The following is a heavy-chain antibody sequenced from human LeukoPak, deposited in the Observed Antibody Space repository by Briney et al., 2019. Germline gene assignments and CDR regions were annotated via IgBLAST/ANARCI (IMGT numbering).Heavy chain of an antibody. CDR3: ARRDRSGGSCYEDWFDP. Sequence: ASVKVSCKASGYTFTGYYMHWVRQAPGQGLEWMGWINPNSGGTNYAQKFQGRVTMTRDTSISTAYMELSSLRSEDTAVYYCARRDRSGGSCYEDWFDPWGQGTLVTVSS. D-gene: IGHD2-15*01. CDR1: GYTFTGYY. V-gene: IGHV1-2*02. J-gene: IGHJ5*02. CDR2: INPNSGGT.